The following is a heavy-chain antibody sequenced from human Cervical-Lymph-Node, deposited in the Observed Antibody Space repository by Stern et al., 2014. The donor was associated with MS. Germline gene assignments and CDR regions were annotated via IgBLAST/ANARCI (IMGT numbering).Heavy chain of an antibody. J-gene: IGHJ4*02. Sequence: VQLVESGAEVKKPGASVKVSCKASGDTFATFAVHWVRQAPGQRLEWMGWIAASNANTKYSQKFQDRLPFTQEHSPNTVYMELSSLRSEDTAAYFCARGRGVVLAASYFDYWGQGTLLTVSS. CDR2: IAASNANT. V-gene: IGHV1-3*01. CDR3: ARGRGVVLAASYFDY. CDR1: GDTFATFA. D-gene: IGHD2-15*01.